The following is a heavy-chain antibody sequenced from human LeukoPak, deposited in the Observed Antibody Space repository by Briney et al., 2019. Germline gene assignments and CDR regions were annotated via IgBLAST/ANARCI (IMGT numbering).Heavy chain of an antibody. Sequence: SSETLSLTCTVSDDSISSISYYWGWIRQPPGMGLEWIGSISYTGSTYYNPSLKSRVTISVDTSKNQFSLKLSSVTAADTAIYYCARHFAGHTRNFDYWGQGTLVTVSS. CDR2: ISYTGST. CDR3: ARHFAGHTRNFDY. J-gene: IGHJ4*02. V-gene: IGHV4-39*01. CDR1: DDSISSISYY.